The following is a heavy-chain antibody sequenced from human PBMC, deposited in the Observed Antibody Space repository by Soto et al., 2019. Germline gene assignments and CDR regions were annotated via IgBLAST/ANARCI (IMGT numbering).Heavy chain of an antibody. Sequence: GGSLRLSCAASGFTFSSYAMHWVRQAPGKGLEWVAVISYDGSNKYYADSVKGRFTISRDNFKNTVYLQMNSLRAEDTAVYYCASERARVVVVAATFDYWGQGTLVTVSS. D-gene: IGHD2-15*01. J-gene: IGHJ4*02. V-gene: IGHV3-30-3*01. CDR2: ISYDGSNK. CDR3: ASERARVVVVAATFDY. CDR1: GFTFSSYA.